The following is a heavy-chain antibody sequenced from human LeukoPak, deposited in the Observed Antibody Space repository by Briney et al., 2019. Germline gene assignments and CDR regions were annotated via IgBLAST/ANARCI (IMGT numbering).Heavy chain of an antibody. D-gene: IGHD3-3*01. CDR2: INPNSGGT. CDR1: GYTFTGYY. Sequence: ASVKVSRKASGYTFTGYYMHWVRQAPGQGLEWMGWINPNSGGTNYAQKFQGRVTMTRDTSISTAYMELSRLKSDDTAVYYCASSLFWSGYQTRAFDIWGQGTMVTVSS. CDR3: ASSLFWSGYQTRAFDI. V-gene: IGHV1-2*02. J-gene: IGHJ3*02.